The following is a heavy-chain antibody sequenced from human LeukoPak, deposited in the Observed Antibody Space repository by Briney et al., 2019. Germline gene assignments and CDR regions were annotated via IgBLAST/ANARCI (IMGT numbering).Heavy chain of an antibody. V-gene: IGHV3-30*02. Sequence: GGSLRLSCAASGFTFSSYGMHWVRQAPGKGLEWVAFIRYDGSNKYYADSVKGRFTISRDNSKNTLYLQMNSLRAEDTAVYYCAKMYGYGDYGNLDYWGQGTLVTVSS. J-gene: IGHJ4*02. D-gene: IGHD4-17*01. CDR3: AKMYGYGDYGNLDY. CDR1: GFTFSSYG. CDR2: IRYDGSNK.